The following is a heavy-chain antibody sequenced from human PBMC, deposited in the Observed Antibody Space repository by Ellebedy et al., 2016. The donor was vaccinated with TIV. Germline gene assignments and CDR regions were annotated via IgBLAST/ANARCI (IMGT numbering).Heavy chain of an antibody. Sequence: AASVKVSCKASGYTFTSYAMHWVRQAPGQRLEWMGWINAGNGNTKYSQKFQGRVTITRDTSASTAYMELSSLRSEDTAVYYCARASPLLIRNFDWPTSAWFDPWGQGTLVTVSS. CDR1: GYTFTSYA. CDR3: ARASPLLIRNFDWPTSAWFDP. V-gene: IGHV1-3*01. J-gene: IGHJ5*02. CDR2: INAGNGNT. D-gene: IGHD3-9*01.